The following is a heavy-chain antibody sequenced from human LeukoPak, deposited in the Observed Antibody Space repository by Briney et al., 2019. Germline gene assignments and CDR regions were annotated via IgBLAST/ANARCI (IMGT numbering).Heavy chain of an antibody. J-gene: IGHJ4*02. D-gene: IGHD1-14*01. CDR1: GFTFSSYG. CDR3: AKPAKTDYTDY. V-gene: IGHV3-30*02. Sequence: GGSLRLSCAASGFTFSSYGMHWVRQAPGKGLEWVAFIRYDGSNKYYADSAKGRFTISRDNSKNTLYLQMNSLRAEDTALYYCAKPAKTDYTDYWGQGTLVTVSS. CDR2: IRYDGSNK.